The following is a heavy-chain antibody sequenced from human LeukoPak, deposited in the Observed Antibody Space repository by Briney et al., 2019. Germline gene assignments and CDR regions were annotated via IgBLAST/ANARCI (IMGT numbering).Heavy chain of an antibody. CDR1: GGSISSSSYY. D-gene: IGHD5-24*01. V-gene: IGHV4-39*07. CDR3: AGRDGYRDY. CDR2: IYYSGST. Sequence: SETLSLTCTVSGGSISSSSYYWGWIRQPPGKGLEWIGSIYYSGSTYYNPSLKSRVTISVDTSKNQFSLKLSSVTAADTAVYYCAGRDGYRDYWGQGTLVTVSS. J-gene: IGHJ4*02.